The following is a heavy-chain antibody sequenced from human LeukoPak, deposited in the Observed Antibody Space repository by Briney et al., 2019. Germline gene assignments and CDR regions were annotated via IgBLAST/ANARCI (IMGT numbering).Heavy chain of an antibody. CDR2: MNPNSGNT. CDR3: AKDQDIFVGASQS. V-gene: IGHV1-8*01. D-gene: IGHD2-15*01. CDR1: GYTFTSYD. Sequence: GASVKVSCKASGYTFTSYDINWVRQATGQGLEWMGWMNPNSGNTGYAQKFQGRVTMTRNTSISTAYMELSSLRSEDTALYYCAKDQDIFVGASQSWGQGTTVTVSS. J-gene: IGHJ3*01.